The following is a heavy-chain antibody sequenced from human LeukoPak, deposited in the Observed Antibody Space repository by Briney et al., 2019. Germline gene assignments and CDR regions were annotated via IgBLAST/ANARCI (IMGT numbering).Heavy chain of an antibody. Sequence: GGSLRLSCEASGFTFSDYYMSWIRQAPGKGLEWISYISNNGRSIYYGDSVKGRFTISRDNAKNSLYLQMSSLRAEDTAVYYCARVPRPYGDYFDYWGQGTLVTVSS. CDR1: GFTFSDYY. V-gene: IGHV3-11*04. CDR2: ISNNGRSI. CDR3: ARVPRPYGDYFDY. D-gene: IGHD4-17*01. J-gene: IGHJ4*02.